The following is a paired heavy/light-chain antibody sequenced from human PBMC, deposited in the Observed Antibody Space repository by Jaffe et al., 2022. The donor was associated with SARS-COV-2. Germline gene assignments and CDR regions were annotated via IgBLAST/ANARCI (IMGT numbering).Heavy chain of an antibody. Sequence: EVQLVESGGGLVQPGGSLRLSCAASKFTFSTYSMNWVRQAPGKGLEWVSYISSGSSTIYYADSVRGRFTISRDNAKNSLYLQMNSLRAEDTAVYYCARGMVNYPPNAFDIWGQGTMVTVSS. CDR3: ARGMVNYPPNAFDI. D-gene: IGHD3-3*01. V-gene: IGHV3-48*01. CDR1: KFTFSTYS. J-gene: IGHJ3*02. CDR2: ISSGSSTI.
Light chain of an antibody. J-gene: IGLJ2*01. CDR1: SSDVGGYNY. CDR2: DVS. Sequence: QSALTQPASVSGSPGQSITISCTGTSSDVGGYNYVSWYQQHPGKAPKLMIYDVSNRPSGVSNRFSGSKSGNTASLTISGLQAEDEADYYCSSYTSSNTVVFGGGTKLTVL. CDR3: SSYTSSNTVV. V-gene: IGLV2-14*01.